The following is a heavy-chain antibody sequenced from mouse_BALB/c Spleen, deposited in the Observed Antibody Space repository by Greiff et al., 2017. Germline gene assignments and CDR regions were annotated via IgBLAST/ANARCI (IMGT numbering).Heavy chain of an antibody. D-gene: IGHD2-1*01. J-gene: IGHJ3*01. CDR2: IYPGSGNT. V-gene: IGHV1-84*02. Sequence: LQESGPELVKPGASVKISCKASGYTFTDYYINWVKQKPGQGLEWIGWIYPGSGNTKYNEKFKGKATLTVDTSSSTAYMQLSSLTSEDTAVYFCARSAGGNYPLFAYWGQGTLVTVSA. CDR3: ARSAGGNYPLFAY. CDR1: GYTFTDYY.